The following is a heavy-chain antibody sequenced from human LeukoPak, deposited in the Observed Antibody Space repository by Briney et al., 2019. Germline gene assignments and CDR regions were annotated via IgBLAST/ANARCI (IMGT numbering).Heavy chain of an antibody. CDR3: ARARYVNSFYAFDI. D-gene: IGHD3-9*01. Sequence: ETLSLTCTVSGGSISISNYYWAWMRQPPGKGLEWIASINHSGSTYYSPSLKSRVTIFGDTSKNQFFLKLSSVTAADTAVYYCARARYVNSFYAFDIWGQGTLVTVSS. V-gene: IGHV4-39*07. CDR2: INHSGST. J-gene: IGHJ3*02. CDR1: GGSISISNYY.